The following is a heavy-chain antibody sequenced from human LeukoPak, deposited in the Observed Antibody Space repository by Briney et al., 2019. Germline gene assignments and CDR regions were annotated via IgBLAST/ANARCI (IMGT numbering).Heavy chain of an antibody. Sequence: PSETLSLTCTVSGGPIRSHYWNWIRQPAGKGLERIGRIYSSGYTNDNPFLKSRITMSVDMSKNQFSLRLNSVTAADTAVYYCARGEHSVDSWGQGMLVTVSS. V-gene: IGHV4-4*07. D-gene: IGHD1/OR15-1a*01. CDR3: ARGEHSVDS. J-gene: IGHJ4*02. CDR2: IYSSGYT. CDR1: GGPIRSHY.